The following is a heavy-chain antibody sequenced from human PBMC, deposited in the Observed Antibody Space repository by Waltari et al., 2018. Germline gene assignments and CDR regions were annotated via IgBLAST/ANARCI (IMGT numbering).Heavy chain of an antibody. J-gene: IGHJ3*02. V-gene: IGHV3-53*01. CDR1: GFTVSNNF. D-gene: IGHD4-17*01. Sequence: EVQLVESGGGLMQPGGSLKLSCAASGFTVSNNFISWVRQAPGKGLDWLAYMFLEGSTDEADSVKGRLTISRDSSRNTVFLEMDNLRAEDTAVYFCAGNNGDLHRGAFDIWGQGTMVTVSS. CDR2: MFLEGST. CDR3: AGNNGDLHRGAFDI.